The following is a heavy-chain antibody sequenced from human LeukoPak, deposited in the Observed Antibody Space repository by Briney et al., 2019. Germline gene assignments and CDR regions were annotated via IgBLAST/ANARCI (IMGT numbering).Heavy chain of an antibody. CDR2: IYYSGST. CDR1: GGSISSYY. D-gene: IGHD3-3*01. V-gene: IGHV4-59*01. Sequence: KPSETLSLTCTVSGGSISSYYWSWIRQPPGKGLEWIGYIYYSGSTNYNPSLKSRVSISVDTSKNQFSLKLSSVTAADTAVYYCARGRSIFGVVIQPIFDYWGQGTLVTVSS. J-gene: IGHJ4*02. CDR3: ARGRSIFGVVIQPIFDY.